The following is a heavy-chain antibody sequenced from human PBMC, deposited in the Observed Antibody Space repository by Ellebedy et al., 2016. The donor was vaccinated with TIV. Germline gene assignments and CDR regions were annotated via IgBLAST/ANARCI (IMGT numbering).Heavy chain of an antibody. CDR3: ARYRNLLGYYYGMDV. CDR1: GYTFTSYG. V-gene: IGHV1-18*01. CDR2: ISAYNGNT. Sequence: ASVKVSXXASGYTFTSYGISWVRQAPGQGLEWMGWISAYNGNTNYAQKFQGRVTITADKSTSTAYMELSSLRSEDTAVYYCARYRNLLGYYYGMDVWGQGTTVTVSS. D-gene: IGHD3-3*02. J-gene: IGHJ6*02.